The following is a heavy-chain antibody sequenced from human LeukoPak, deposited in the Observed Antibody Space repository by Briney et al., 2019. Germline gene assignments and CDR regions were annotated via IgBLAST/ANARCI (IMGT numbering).Heavy chain of an antibody. V-gene: IGHV1-3*01. CDR1: GYTFNKYA. J-gene: IGHJ4*02. CDR2: VNAGNGYT. CDR3: ARERESGSYDSSGPYSFDY. Sequence: ASVTVSCKTSGYTFNKYAIHWVRQAPGQRLEWMGWVNAGNGYTKYSQKFQDRVTITRDTSARTTYMELSSLRSEDTAMYYCARERESGSYDSSGPYSFDYWGQGTLVTVSS. D-gene: IGHD3-22*01.